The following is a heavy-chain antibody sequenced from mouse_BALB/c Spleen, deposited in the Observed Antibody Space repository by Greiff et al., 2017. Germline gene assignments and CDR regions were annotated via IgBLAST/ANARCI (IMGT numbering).Heavy chain of an antibody. CDR3: ARGDGSSPAWFAY. Sequence: EVKLQESGGGLVKPGGSLKLSCAASGFTFSDYYMYWVRQTPEKRLEWVATISDGGSYTYYPDSVKGRFTISRDNAKNNLYLQMSSLKSEDTAMYYCARGDGSSPAWFAYWGQGTLVTVSA. J-gene: IGHJ3*01. D-gene: IGHD1-1*01. CDR1: GFTFSDYY. CDR2: ISDGGSYT. V-gene: IGHV5-4*02.